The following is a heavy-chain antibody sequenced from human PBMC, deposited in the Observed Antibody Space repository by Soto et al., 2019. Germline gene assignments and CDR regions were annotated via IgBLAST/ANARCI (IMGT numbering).Heavy chain of an antibody. CDR2: IIPILGIA. V-gene: IGHV1-69*08. Sequence: QVQLVQSGAEVKKPGSSVKVSCKASGGTFSSYTISWVRQAPGQGLEWMGRIIPILGIANYAQKFQGRVTITANKSTSTAYMELSSLRSEDTAVYYCAREPYGDYAGYWGQGTLVTVSS. D-gene: IGHD4-17*01. J-gene: IGHJ4*02. CDR1: GGTFSSYT. CDR3: AREPYGDYAGY.